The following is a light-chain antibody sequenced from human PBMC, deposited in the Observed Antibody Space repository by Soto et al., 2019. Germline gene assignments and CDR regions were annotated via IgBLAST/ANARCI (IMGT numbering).Light chain of an antibody. V-gene: IGKV1-5*01. J-gene: IGKJ4*01. CDR1: QSISSW. Sequence: DIQMTQSPSTLSASVGDRVTITCRASQSISSWLAWYQQKPGKAPKLLIYDASSLESGVPSRFSGSGSGTEFTLTISSLQHDDFDTYYCQQRRNWPLTVGGGTKVDIK. CDR2: DAS. CDR3: QQRRNWPLT.